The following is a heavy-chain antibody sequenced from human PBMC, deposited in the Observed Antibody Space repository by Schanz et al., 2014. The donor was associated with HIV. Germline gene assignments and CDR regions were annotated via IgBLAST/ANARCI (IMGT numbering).Heavy chain of an antibody. CDR2: ISSSSSTI. CDR1: GFTFSNYA. CDR3: AKENPINYYSHGGPFDI. Sequence: EVQLLESGGGLVQPGGSRRLSCAASGFTFSNYAMSWVRQAPGKGLEWVSYISSSSSTIYYADSVKGRFTISRDNAKNSLYLQMNSLRADDTAVYYCAKENPINYYSHGGPFDIWGQGTMLTVSS. D-gene: IGHD3-10*01. V-gene: IGHV3-48*01. J-gene: IGHJ3*02.